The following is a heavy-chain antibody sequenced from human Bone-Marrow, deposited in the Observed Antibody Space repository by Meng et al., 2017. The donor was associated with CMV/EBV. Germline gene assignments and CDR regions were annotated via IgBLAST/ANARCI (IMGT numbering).Heavy chain of an antibody. Sequence: ASVKVSCKASGYTFTSYYMHWVRQAPGQGLEWMGWISAYNGNTNYAQKLQGRVTMTTDTSTSTAYMELRSLRSDDTAVYYCARVEWEVRWFDPWGQGTLVTVSS. CDR3: ARVEWEVRWFDP. V-gene: IGHV1-18*04. CDR1: GYTFTSYY. D-gene: IGHD1-26*01. J-gene: IGHJ5*02. CDR2: ISAYNGNT.